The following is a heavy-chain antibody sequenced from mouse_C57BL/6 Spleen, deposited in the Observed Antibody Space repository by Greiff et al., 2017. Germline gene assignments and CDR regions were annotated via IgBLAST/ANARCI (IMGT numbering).Heavy chain of an antibody. D-gene: IGHD2-5*01. J-gene: IGHJ1*03. CDR1: GYTFTSSC. CDR2: IDPSASYS. CDR3: ASYSKGV. Sequence: QVQLKQPGAELVMPGASVKLSCKASGYTFTSSCMHWVKQRPGQGLEWIGEIDPSASYSNYNQKFKGKSTVTVEISSSTADVQLSSLTAEDSAVYNCASYSKGVWGTGTTVTVAS. V-gene: IGHV1-69*01.